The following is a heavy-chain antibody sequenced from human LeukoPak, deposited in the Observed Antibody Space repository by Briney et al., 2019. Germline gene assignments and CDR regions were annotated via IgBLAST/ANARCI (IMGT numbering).Heavy chain of an antibody. J-gene: IGHJ4*02. D-gene: IGHD3-10*01. CDR1: GGSFSGYY. Sequence: SETLSLTCAIYGGSFSGYYWSWIRQPPGKGLEWIGEINHSGSTNYNPSLKSRVTISVDTSKNQFSLKLSSVTAADTAVYYCARAGQDYYGSGKGYWGQGTLVTVSS. CDR3: ARAGQDYYGSGKGY. CDR2: INHSGST. V-gene: IGHV4-34*01.